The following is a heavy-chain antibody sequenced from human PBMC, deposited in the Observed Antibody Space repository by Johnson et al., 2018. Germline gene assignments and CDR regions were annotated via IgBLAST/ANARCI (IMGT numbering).Heavy chain of an antibody. CDR1: RFTFSNYA. D-gene: IGHD3-22*01. J-gene: IGHJ3*02. CDR3: AREGGLLPASDI. V-gene: IGHV3-21*01. Sequence: QLVESGGGLVKPGGSLRLSCTASRFTFSNYAMSWVRQAPGKGLEWVSSISSSSAYIYYSDSVRGRFTISRDNAKNSLRLQMNSLGAGDTALYYCAREGGLLPASDIWGQGTMATVSS. CDR2: ISSSSAYI.